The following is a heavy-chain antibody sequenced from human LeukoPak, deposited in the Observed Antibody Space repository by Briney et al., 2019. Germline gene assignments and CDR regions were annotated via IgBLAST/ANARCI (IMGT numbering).Heavy chain of an antibody. CDR1: GGTFSSYA. Sequence: ASVKVSCKASGGTFSSYAISWVRQAPGQGLEWMGRIIPVLGIANYAQKFQGRVTITADKSTSTAYMELSSLRSEDTAVYYCARDPSSDAFDIWGQGTMVTVSS. CDR3: ARDPSSDAFDI. CDR2: IIPVLGIA. J-gene: IGHJ3*02. V-gene: IGHV1-69*04.